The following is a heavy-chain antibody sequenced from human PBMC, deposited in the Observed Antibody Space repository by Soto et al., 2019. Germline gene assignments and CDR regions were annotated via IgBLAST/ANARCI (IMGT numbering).Heavy chain of an antibody. CDR3: AKDVNPSSYYDRSGYFYKADFES. D-gene: IGHD3-22*01. J-gene: IGHJ3*02. CDR2: ITWNSGSI. V-gene: IGHV3-9*01. Sequence: DVQLVESGGGLVQPGRSLRLSCAASGFTFNDYAMHWVRQAPGKGLEWVSGITWNSGSIAYADSVKGRFTISRDNTNNSLYLQMSRLRAEDTALYYCAKDVNPSSYYDRSGYFYKADFESWGQGARVTVSS. CDR1: GFTFNDYA.